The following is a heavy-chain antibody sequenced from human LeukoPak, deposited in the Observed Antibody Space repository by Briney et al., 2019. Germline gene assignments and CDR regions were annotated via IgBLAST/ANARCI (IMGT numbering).Heavy chain of an antibody. D-gene: IGHD6-19*01. CDR2: ISSSCSTI. CDR3: ARGGGWVGY. V-gene: IGHV3-48*03. J-gene: IGHJ4*02. CDR1: GFTFSSYE. Sequence: PGGSLRLTCAASGFTFSSYEMNWVRQAPGKGLEWVSYISSSCSTIYYADSVKGRFTISRENAKNTLYPQMNSLRAEDTAVYYCARGGGWVGYWGQGPLVTVSS.